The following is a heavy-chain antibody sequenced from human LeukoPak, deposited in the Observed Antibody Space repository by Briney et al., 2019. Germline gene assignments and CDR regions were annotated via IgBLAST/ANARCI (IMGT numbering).Heavy chain of an antibody. CDR2: MYPDDSDI. CDR1: GYSFSTYW. D-gene: IGHD2-15*01. J-gene: IGHJ4*01. V-gene: IGHV5-51*01. CDR3: ARRGFQIGRHGSGGGGQYFGFAS. Sequence: GESLKISCKASGYSFSTYWIGWVRQMPGKGLEWMGLMYPDDSDIKYSPSFQGQVTFSADKSINTAYLQWSSLNASDTAIYYCARRGFQIGRHGSGGGGQYFGFASWGQGTLVTVSS.